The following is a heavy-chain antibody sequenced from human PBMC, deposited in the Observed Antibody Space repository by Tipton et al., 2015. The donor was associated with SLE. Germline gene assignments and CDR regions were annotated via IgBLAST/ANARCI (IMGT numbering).Heavy chain of an antibody. CDR3: AREDSSSWFYTRFDP. V-gene: IGHV4-59*01. Sequence: TLSLTCTVSGGSISSYYWSWIRQPPGKGLEWIGYIYYSGSTNYNPSPKSRVTISVDTSKNQFSLRLSSVTAADTAVYYCAREDSSSWFYTRFDPWGQGTLVTVSS. J-gene: IGHJ5*02. CDR1: GGSISSYY. CDR2: IYYSGST. D-gene: IGHD2-2*02.